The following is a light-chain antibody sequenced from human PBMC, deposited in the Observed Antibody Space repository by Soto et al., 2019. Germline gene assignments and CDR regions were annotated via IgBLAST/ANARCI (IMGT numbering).Light chain of an antibody. V-gene: IGKV3D-15*01. CDR1: QSVGSN. J-gene: IGKJ4*01. CDR2: GAS. CDR3: QQRSNWPLLT. Sequence: EIVMTQSPATLSVSPGDRATLSCRASQSVGSNLAWYQQKPGQAPRLLIYGASNRVTGIPDRFSGSGSGTEFTLTISRLESEDFAVYYCQQRSNWPLLTFGGGTKV.